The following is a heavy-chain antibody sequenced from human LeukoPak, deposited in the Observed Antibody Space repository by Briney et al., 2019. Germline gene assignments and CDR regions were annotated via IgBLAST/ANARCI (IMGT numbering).Heavy chain of an antibody. V-gene: IGHV3-21*01. CDR3: ARAEETDYGDYFDY. CDR1: GFTFSSYS. D-gene: IGHD4-17*01. CDR2: ISSSSNYI. J-gene: IGHJ4*02. Sequence: GGSLRLSCAASGFTFSSYSMNWVRQAPGKGLEWVSSISSSSNYIYYADSMKDRFTISRDNAKNSLYLQMNSLRAEDTAVYYCARAEETDYGDYFDYWGQGTLVTVSS.